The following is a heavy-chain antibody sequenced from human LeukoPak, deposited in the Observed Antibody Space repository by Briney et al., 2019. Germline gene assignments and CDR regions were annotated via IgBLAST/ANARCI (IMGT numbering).Heavy chain of an antibody. Sequence: LGASVKVSCKASGYTFTGYYMHWVRQAPGQGLEWMGWINCNSGGTNYAQKFQGRVTMTRDTSINTAYMELSRLRSDDTAVYYCARIGGSGYTSGTFDYWGQGTLVTVSS. D-gene: IGHD5-18*01. CDR3: ARIGGSGYTSGTFDY. CDR1: GYTFTGYY. CDR2: INCNSGGT. V-gene: IGHV1-2*03. J-gene: IGHJ4*02.